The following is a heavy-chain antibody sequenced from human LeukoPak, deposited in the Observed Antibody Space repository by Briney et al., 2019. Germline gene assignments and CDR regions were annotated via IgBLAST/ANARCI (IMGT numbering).Heavy chain of an antibody. CDR3: AKEYGSGSYYYDY. CDR1: GFTFSSHA. D-gene: IGHD3-10*01. J-gene: IGHJ4*02. CDR2: ISGSGGST. Sequence: GGSLTLSCAASGFTFSSHAVPWARPPPGKGLECVSAISGSGGSTYYADSVKGRFTISRDNSKNTLYLQMNSLRAEDTAVYYCAKEYGSGSYYYDYWGQGTLVTVSS. V-gene: IGHV3-23*01.